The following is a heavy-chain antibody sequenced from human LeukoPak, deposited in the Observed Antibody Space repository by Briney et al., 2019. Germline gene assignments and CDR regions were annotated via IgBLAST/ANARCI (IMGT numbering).Heavy chain of an antibody. CDR2: INPNSGGT. V-gene: IGHV1-2*02. D-gene: IGHD2/OR15-2a*01. CDR3: ARDFGVIVAGYMDV. J-gene: IGHJ6*03. Sequence: GASVKVSCKASGYTFTGYYMHWVRQAPGQGLEWMGWINPNSGGTNYAQKFQGRVTMTRDTSISTAYMELSGLRSDDTAVYYCARDFGVIVAGYMDVWGKGTTVTVSS. CDR1: GYTFTGYY.